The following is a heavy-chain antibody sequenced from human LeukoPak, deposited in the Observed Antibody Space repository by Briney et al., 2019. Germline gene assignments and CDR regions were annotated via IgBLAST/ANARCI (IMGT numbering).Heavy chain of an antibody. V-gene: IGHV1-46*01. D-gene: IGHD6-13*01. J-gene: IGHJ6*03. CDR3: ARGGIAAAGYIYSMDV. CDR2: INPSGGST. Sequence: ASVKVSCKASGYTFTSYYMHWVRQARGQGLEWMGIINPSGGSTSYAQKFQGGVTMTRDMSTSTVYMELSSLRSEDTAVYYCARGGIAAAGYIYSMDVWGKGTTVTVSS. CDR1: GYTFTSYY.